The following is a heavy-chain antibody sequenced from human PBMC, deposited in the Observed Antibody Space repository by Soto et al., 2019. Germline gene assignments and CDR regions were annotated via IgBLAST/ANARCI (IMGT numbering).Heavy chain of an antibody. CDR1: GFAFSSYA. J-gene: IGHJ5*02. CDR2: ISGSGEKT. Sequence: EVQLLESGGGLVQPGGSLRLSCVASGFAFSSYAMTWVRQTPDKGLEWVSAISGSGEKTYYADSVKGRFTISRDSSRNTLNLQMNSLRADDTAVYYCTKPLSVHYDFWSGYGGFDPWGQGTLVTVSS. CDR3: TKPLSVHYDFWSGYGGFDP. V-gene: IGHV3-23*01. D-gene: IGHD3-3*01.